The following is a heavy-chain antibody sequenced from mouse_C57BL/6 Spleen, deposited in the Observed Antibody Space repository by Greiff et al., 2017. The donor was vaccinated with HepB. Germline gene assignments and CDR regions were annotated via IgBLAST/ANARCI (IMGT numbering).Heavy chain of an antibody. D-gene: IGHD3-1*01. V-gene: IGHV5-17*01. J-gene: IGHJ4*01. CDR2: ISSGSSTI. Sequence: EVMLVESGGGLVKPGGSLKLSCAASGFTFSDYGMHWVRQAPEKGLEWVAYISSGSSTIYYADTVKGRFTISRDNAKNTLFLQMTSLRSEDTAMYYCARKVRGDVRAMDYWGQGTSVTVSS. CDR1: GFTFSDYG. CDR3: ARKVRGDVRAMDY.